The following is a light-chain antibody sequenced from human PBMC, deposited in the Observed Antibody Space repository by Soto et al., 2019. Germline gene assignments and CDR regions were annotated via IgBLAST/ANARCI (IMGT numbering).Light chain of an antibody. V-gene: IGKV3-20*01. CDR2: GAS. CDR1: QSVTNTY. J-gene: IGKJ1*01. CDR3: QRRET. Sequence: EIVLTQSPGTLSLSPGERATLSCRASQSVTNTYLAWYQHKPGQAPRLLIYGASGRATGIPDRFSGSGSGTDYTLTINRVEPDDFAVYYCQRRETFGRGPKMEIK.